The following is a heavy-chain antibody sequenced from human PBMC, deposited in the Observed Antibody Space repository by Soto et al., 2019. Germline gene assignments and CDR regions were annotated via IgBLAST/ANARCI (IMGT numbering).Heavy chain of an antibody. V-gene: IGHV1-69*13. J-gene: IGHJ5*02. Sequence: SVKVSCKASGGTFSSYAISWVRRAPGQGLEWMGGIIPIFGTANYAQKFQGRVTITADESTSTAYMELSSLRSEDTAVYYCARVDYYDSSGYSNWFDPWGQGTLVTVSS. CDR2: IIPIFGTA. D-gene: IGHD3-22*01. CDR1: GGTFSSYA. CDR3: ARVDYYDSSGYSNWFDP.